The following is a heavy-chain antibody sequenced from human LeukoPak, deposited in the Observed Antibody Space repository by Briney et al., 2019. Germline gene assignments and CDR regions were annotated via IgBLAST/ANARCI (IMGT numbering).Heavy chain of an antibody. CDR3: ARHRYCSGGSCYSDYYYYYGMDV. Sequence: PGGSLRLSCAASGFTFSSYWMSWVRQAPGKGLEWVANIKQDGSEKYYVDSVKGRFTISRDNAKNSLYLQMNSLRAEDTAVYYCARHRYCSGGSCYSDYYYYYGMDVWGKGTTVTVSS. CDR1: GFTFSSYW. J-gene: IGHJ6*04. CDR2: IKQDGSEK. V-gene: IGHV3-7*03. D-gene: IGHD2-15*01.